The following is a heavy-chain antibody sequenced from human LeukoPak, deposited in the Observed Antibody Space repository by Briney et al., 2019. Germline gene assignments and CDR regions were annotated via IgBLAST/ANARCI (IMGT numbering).Heavy chain of an antibody. Sequence: SQTLSLTCAISGDSVSSNSVAWNWIRQSPSRGLEWLGRTYYRSKWYNDYAVSVKSRITINPDTSKNQFSLQLTSVTPEDTAIYYCTRGSRPWTFDSWGQGTLVTVSS. V-gene: IGHV6-1*01. CDR2: TYYRSKWYN. CDR3: TRGSRPWTFDS. CDR1: GDSVSSNSVA. D-gene: IGHD3/OR15-3a*01. J-gene: IGHJ4*02.